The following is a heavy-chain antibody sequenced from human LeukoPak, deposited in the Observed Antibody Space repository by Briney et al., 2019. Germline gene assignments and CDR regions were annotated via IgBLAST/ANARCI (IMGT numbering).Heavy chain of an antibody. V-gene: IGHV4-59*01. CDR2: IHYSGST. CDR1: GGSISSYH. CDR3: AREVRGAFDI. J-gene: IGHJ3*02. Sequence: SETLSLTCTVSGGSISSYHWNWIRQSPWKGMEWIGYIHYSGSTNYNPSLKSRVTISVDTSKIQFSLKLSSVTAADTAVYYCAREVRGAFDIWGQGTMVTVSS. D-gene: IGHD2-2*01.